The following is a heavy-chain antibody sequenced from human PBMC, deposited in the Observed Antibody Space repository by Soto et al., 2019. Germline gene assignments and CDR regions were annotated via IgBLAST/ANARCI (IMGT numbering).Heavy chain of an antibody. J-gene: IGHJ6*02. CDR2: TYYRSKWYY. Sequence: SQTLSLTCDISGDSVSSNSAAWNWIRQSPSRGLEWLGRTYYRSKWYYGYAVSVKSRITIKPDTSKNQFSLQLNSVTPEDTAVYYCSIIHRSSSSDIVVWDQGIMVTVSS. CDR3: SIIHRSSSSDIVV. CDR1: GDSVSSNSAA. V-gene: IGHV6-1*01. D-gene: IGHD2-15*01.